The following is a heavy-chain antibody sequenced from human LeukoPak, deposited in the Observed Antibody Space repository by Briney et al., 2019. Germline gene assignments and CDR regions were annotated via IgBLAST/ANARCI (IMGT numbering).Heavy chain of an antibody. CDR1: GGSFSGYY. Sequence: SETLSLTCAVYGGSFSGYYWSWIRQPPGKGLEWIASVYYSGSTYYNPSLKSRVTISVDTSKNQFSLKLSSVTAADTAVYYCARGVDSSSWLKLIDYWGQGTLVTVSS. CDR2: VYYSGST. V-gene: IGHV4-34*01. D-gene: IGHD6-13*01. CDR3: ARGVDSSSWLKLIDY. J-gene: IGHJ4*02.